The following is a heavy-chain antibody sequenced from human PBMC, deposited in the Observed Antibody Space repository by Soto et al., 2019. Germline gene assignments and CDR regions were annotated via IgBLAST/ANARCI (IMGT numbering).Heavy chain of an antibody. Sequence: VASVKVSCKASGGTFSSYAISWVRQAPGQGLEWMGGIIPIFGTANYAQKFQGRVTITADESTSTAYMELSSLRSEDTAVYYCATREYYDLESRFRFDPWGQGTLVTVS. D-gene: IGHD3-3*01. CDR1: GGTFSSYA. V-gene: IGHV1-69*13. CDR3: ATREYYDLESRFRFDP. CDR2: IIPIFGTA. J-gene: IGHJ5*02.